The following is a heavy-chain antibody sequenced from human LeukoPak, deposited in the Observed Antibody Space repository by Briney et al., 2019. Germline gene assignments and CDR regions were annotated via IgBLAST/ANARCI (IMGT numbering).Heavy chain of an antibody. CDR3: AELGITMIGGV. CDR1: GFTFSSYA. CDR2: ISSSGSTI. V-gene: IGHV3-48*03. J-gene: IGHJ6*04. D-gene: IGHD3-10*02. Sequence: PGGSLRLSCATSGFTFSSYAMSWVRQAPGKGLEWVSYISSSGSTIYYADSVKGRFTISRDNAKNSLYLQMNSLRAEDTAVYYCAELGITMIGGVWGKGTTVTVSS.